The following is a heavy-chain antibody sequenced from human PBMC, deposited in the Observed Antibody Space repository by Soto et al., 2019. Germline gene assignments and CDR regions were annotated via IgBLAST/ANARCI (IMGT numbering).Heavy chain of an antibody. D-gene: IGHD2-15*01. V-gene: IGHV3-11*01. CDR1: GFTFSDYY. Sequence: GGSLRLSCAASGFTFSDYYMSWIRQAPGKGLKWFSYICSSGSTIYYADSVKGRFTISRDNAKNSLYLQMNSLRAEDTAVYYCARGRYCSGGSCIYYYYYMDVWGKGTTVTVSS. CDR2: ICSSGSTI. J-gene: IGHJ6*03. CDR3: ARGRYCSGGSCIYYYYYMDV.